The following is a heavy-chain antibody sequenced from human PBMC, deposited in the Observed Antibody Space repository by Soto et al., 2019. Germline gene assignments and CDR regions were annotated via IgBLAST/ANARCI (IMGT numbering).Heavy chain of an antibody. D-gene: IGHD2-15*01. J-gene: IGHJ4*02. V-gene: IGHV1-8*01. Sequence: QVQLVQSGAEVKKPGASVKVSCKASGYTFTDYDINWVRQATGQGLEWMGWVNPTTGNTGYAQKFQGRVTMTMDTSTSTSYIELRGLSSEDTATYFGARCFTPLDYWGQGTLVTVSS. CDR3: ARCFTPLDY. CDR1: GYTFTDYD. CDR2: VNPTTGNT.